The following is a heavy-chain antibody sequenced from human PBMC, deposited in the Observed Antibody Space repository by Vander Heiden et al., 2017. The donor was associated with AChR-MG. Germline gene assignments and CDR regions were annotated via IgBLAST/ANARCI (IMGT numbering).Heavy chain of an antibody. CDR2: IRYDGSNK. Sequence: QVQLVESGGGVVQPGGSLRLSCAASGFTFSSYGMHWVRQAPGKGLEWVAFIRYDGSNKYYADSVKGRFTISRDNSKNTLYLQMNSLGAEDTAVYYCAKDKWEGAFDYWGQGTLVTVSS. CDR1: GFTFSSYG. V-gene: IGHV3-30*02. CDR3: AKDKWEGAFDY. J-gene: IGHJ4*02. D-gene: IGHD1-26*01.